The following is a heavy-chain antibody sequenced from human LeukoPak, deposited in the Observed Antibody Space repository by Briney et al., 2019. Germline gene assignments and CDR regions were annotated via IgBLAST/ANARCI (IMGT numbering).Heavy chain of an antibody. Sequence: SETLSLTCTVSGVSITSSGYYWGWIRQTPGKGLEWIGNMYYSGSTYYNPSLKSRVTISVDTSKNQFSLELSSVTAADTAVYYCARPISVRGWDFDYWGQGTLVTVSS. CDR1: GVSITSSGYY. V-gene: IGHV4-39*01. J-gene: IGHJ4*02. D-gene: IGHD6-19*01. CDR3: ARPISVRGWDFDY. CDR2: MYYSGST.